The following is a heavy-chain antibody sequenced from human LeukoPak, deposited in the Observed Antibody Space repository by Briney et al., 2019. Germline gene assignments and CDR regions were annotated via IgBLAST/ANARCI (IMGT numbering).Heavy chain of an antibody. CDR2: TSSDLNVK. Sequence: RTGGSLRLSCAASGFTFRNYVIHWVRQAPGKGLEWVAVTSSDLNVKLYADSVKGRFTISRDNAKKSLYLQLNSLRAEDTAVYYCARDRGDSGYGNFDYWGQGTLVTVSS. J-gene: IGHJ4*02. CDR1: GFTFRNYV. CDR3: ARDRGDSGYGNFDY. D-gene: IGHD5-12*01. V-gene: IGHV3-30-3*01.